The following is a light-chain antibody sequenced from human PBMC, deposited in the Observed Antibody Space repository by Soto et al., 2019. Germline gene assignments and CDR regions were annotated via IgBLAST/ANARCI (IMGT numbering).Light chain of an antibody. CDR3: LLYYGYPLGL. CDR2: STT. Sequence: QAVVTQESSLTVSPGETVTLTCASSTGEVTGAYFAGWFQQKPGQAPRALIYSTTNRHSGTPARFSGSLVGGKAALTLSDVQPEDEAVDYCLLYYGYPLGLFGGGTKVTVL. CDR1: TGEVTGAYF. V-gene: IGLV7-43*01. J-gene: IGLJ3*02.